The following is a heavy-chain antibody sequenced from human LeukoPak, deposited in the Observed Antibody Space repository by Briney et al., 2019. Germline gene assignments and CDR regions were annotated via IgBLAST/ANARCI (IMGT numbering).Heavy chain of an antibody. V-gene: IGHV3-30*18. D-gene: IGHD6-13*01. CDR3: AKDGVFRAGDAFDI. J-gene: IGHJ3*02. CDR1: GFTFSTYG. Sequence: PGRSLRLSCVASGFTFSTYGMNWVRQAPGKGLEWVAVISHHGSNKFYADSVKGRFTISRDNSKNTLYLQMNSLRAEDTAVYYCAKDGVFRAGDAFDIWGQGTMVTVSS. CDR2: ISHHGSNK.